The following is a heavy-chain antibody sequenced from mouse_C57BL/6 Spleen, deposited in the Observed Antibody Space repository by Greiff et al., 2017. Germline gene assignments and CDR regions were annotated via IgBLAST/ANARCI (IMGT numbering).Heavy chain of an antibody. CDR3: SKPAYGSSPKYFDV. CDR2: IWGDGST. Sequence: VQRVESGPGLVAPSQSLSITCTVSGFSLTSYGVSWVRQPPGKGLEWLGVIWGDGSTNYPAALISRLSISKDNSKSQVFLKLNCLQTDDTATYYCSKPAYGSSPKYFDVWGTGTTVTVSS. CDR1: GFSLTSYG. D-gene: IGHD1-1*01. V-gene: IGHV2-3*01. J-gene: IGHJ1*03.